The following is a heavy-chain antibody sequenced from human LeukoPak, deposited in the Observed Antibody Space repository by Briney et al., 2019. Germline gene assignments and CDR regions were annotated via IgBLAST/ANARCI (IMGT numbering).Heavy chain of an antibody. CDR2: ISYDGSNK. CDR1: GFTFSSYG. J-gene: IGHJ4*02. D-gene: IGHD1-26*01. V-gene: IGHV3-30*03. Sequence: GGSLRLSCAASGFTFSSYGMHWVRQAPGKGLEWVAVISYDGSNKYYADSVKGRFTISRDNSKNTLYLQMNSLRAEDTAVYYCATYTGTYRDNWGQGTLVTVSS. CDR3: ATYTGTYRDN.